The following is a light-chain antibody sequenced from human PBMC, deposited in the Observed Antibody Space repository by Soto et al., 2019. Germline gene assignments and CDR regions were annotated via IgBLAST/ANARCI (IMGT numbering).Light chain of an antibody. CDR2: DDA. Sequence: DIQMTQSPSTLSASVGDRVIITCRASQRITRRGAWYQQKPGKAPKILIWDDARLQRGVPSRFSGSGSGTEFTLTISSLQPDDFATYYCQQYNDFSTWTFGQGTKVDVK. J-gene: IGKJ1*01. CDR1: QRITRR. CDR3: QQYNDFSTWT. V-gene: IGKV1-5*01.